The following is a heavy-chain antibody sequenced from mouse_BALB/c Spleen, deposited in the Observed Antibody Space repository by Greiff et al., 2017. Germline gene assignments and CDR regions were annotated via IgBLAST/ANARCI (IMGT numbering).Heavy chain of an antibody. V-gene: IGHV1-77*01. CDR2: IYPGSGNT. J-gene: IGHJ3*01. Sequence: VQLQQSGAELARPGASVKLSCKASGYTFTDYYINWVKQRTGQGLEWIGEIYPGSGNTYYNEKFKGKATLTADKSSSTAYMQLSSLTSEDSAVYFCARNYRYDPAWFAYWGQGTLVTVSA. CDR3: ARNYRYDPAWFAY. D-gene: IGHD2-14*01. CDR1: GYTFTDYY.